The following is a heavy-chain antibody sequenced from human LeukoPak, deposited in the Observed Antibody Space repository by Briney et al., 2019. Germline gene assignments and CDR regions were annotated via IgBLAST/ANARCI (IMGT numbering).Heavy chain of an antibody. D-gene: IGHD3-3*02. CDR3: ARGAFRSPFDY. CDR2: ISYDGSNK. V-gene: IGHV3-30-3*01. CDR1: GFNFSIYS. Sequence: GGSLRLSCAASGFNFSIYSMNWVRQAPGKGLEWVAVISYDGSNKYYADSVKGRFTISRDNSKNTLYLQMNSLRAEDTAVYYCARGAFRSPFDYWGQGTLVTVSS. J-gene: IGHJ4*02.